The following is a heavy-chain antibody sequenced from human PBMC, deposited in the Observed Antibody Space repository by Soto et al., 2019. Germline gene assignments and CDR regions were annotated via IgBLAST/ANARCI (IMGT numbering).Heavy chain of an antibody. V-gene: IGHV4-34*01. CDR1: GGSFSGYY. CDR2: INHSGST. CDR3: ARVSHMVVIDY. Sequence: QVQLQQWGAGLLKPSETLSLTCAVYGGSFSGYYWSWIRQPPGKGLEWIGEINHSGSTNYNPSLTSRVNLSVDTYQNEFSLKLSSVTAADTDVYYCARVSHMVVIDYWGQGPLVTVSS. J-gene: IGHJ4*02. D-gene: IGHD2-21*01.